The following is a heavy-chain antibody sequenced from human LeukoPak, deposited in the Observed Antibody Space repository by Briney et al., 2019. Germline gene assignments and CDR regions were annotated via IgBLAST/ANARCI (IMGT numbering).Heavy chain of an antibody. D-gene: IGHD2-2*01. CDR2: IYSGGTT. J-gene: IGHJ4*02. CDR1: GFTVSSNY. Sequence: PGGSLRLSCAASGFTVSSNYMSWVRRAPGKGLEWVSVIYSGGTTNHADSVKGRFTVSRDNSKNTLYLQMNSLRAEDTAVYFCARGSSRAFDYWGQGTLVTVSS. V-gene: IGHV3-53*01. CDR3: ARGSSRAFDY.